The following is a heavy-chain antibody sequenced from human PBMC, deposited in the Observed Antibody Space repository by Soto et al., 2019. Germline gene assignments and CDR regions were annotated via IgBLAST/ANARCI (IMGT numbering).Heavy chain of an antibody. CDR1: GGTFNNYV. CDR2: ILQIFATA. D-gene: IGHD3-22*01. V-gene: IGHV1-69*06. CDR3: AGRCDSSTCLGHFDY. J-gene: IGHJ4*02. Sequence: SVQVSCQASGGTFNNYVVNWVRQAPGQGLEWMGGILQIFATANYAPQFQGRVTITADKSTSTAYMELTSLRSEDTAVYYCAGRCDSSTCLGHFDYWGQGTLVTVSS.